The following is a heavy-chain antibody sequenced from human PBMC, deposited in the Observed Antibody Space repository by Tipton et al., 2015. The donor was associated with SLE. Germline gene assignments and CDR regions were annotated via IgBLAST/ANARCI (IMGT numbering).Heavy chain of an antibody. D-gene: IGHD2-15*01. CDR2: FSWDGGST. CDR3: AKDISRGGYFDY. CDR1: GFTFDDYT. J-gene: IGHJ4*02. V-gene: IGHV3-43*01. Sequence: SLRLSCAASGFTFDDYTMHWVRQAPGKGLEWVSLFSWDGGSTYYADSVKGRFTISRHNSKNSLYLQMNSLRTEDTALYYCAKDISRGGYFDYWGQGTLVNVSS.